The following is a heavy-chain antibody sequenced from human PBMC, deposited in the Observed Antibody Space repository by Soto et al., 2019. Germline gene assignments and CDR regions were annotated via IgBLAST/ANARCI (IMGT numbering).Heavy chain of an antibody. J-gene: IGHJ4*02. CDR2: ISGGGGTT. CDR1: GFSFSSYG. CDR3: AKRSPVSTYYFDY. V-gene: IGHV3-23*01. Sequence: EVQLLESGGDLVQPGGSLRLSCAASGFSFSSYGMGWVRQAPGKGLEWVSSISGGGGTTYYADSVKGRFTISRDNSKNTLYLQMNSLKVEDTAVYYCAKRSPVSTYYFDYWGQGTLVTVSS.